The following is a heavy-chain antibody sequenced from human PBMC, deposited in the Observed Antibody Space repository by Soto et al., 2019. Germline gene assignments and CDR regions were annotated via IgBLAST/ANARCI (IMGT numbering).Heavy chain of an antibody. CDR3: ARGYCSGGSCYLADY. D-gene: IGHD2-15*01. CDR1: GYTFTSYY. Sequence: SVKVSCKASGYTFTSYYMHWVRQAPGQGLEWMGIINPSGGSTSYAQKFQGRVTMTRDTSTSTVYMELSSLRSEDTAVYYCARGYCSGGSCYLADYWGQGTLVTVSS. V-gene: IGHV1-46*01. CDR2: INPSGGST. J-gene: IGHJ4*02.